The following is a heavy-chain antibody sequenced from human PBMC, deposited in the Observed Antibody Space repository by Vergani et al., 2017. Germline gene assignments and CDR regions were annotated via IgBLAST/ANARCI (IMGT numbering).Heavy chain of an antibody. Sequence: EVQLLESGGGLVQPGGSLRLSCAASGFTFSSYAMSWVRQAPGKGLEWVSAISGSGGSTYYADSVNGRFTISRDNSKNTLYLQMNSLRAEDTAVYYGAKGITMVRGAGYYYYGMDVWGQGTTVTVSS. D-gene: IGHD3-10*01. V-gene: IGHV3-23*01. CDR3: AKGITMVRGAGYYYYGMDV. CDR2: ISGSGGST. J-gene: IGHJ6*02. CDR1: GFTFSSYA.